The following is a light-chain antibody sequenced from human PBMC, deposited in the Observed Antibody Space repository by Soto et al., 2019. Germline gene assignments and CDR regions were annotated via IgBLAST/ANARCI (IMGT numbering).Light chain of an antibody. CDR2: ENN. CDR3: GTWDSSLSAYV. J-gene: IGLJ1*01. Sequence: QSALTQPPSVSAAPVQKVTISCSGSSSNIGNNYVSWYQQLPGTAPKLLIYENNKRPSGIPDRFSGSKSGTSATLGITGLQTGDEADYYCGTWDSSLSAYVFGTGIKVTVL. CDR1: SSNIGNNY. V-gene: IGLV1-51*02.